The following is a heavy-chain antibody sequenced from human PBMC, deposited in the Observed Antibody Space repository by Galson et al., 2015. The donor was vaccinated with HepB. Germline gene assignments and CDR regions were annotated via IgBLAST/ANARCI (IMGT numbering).Heavy chain of an antibody. CDR3: ARDMVATRAFDF. CDR2: INTGNSNT. J-gene: IGHJ3*01. D-gene: IGHD5-12*01. CDR1: QYTFTSYI. V-gene: IGHV1-3*04. Sequence: VKVSCKASQYTFTSYIMHWVRQAPGQRLEWMGWINTGNSNTKYSQKFQGRVTITRDTSASTAYMELSSLRSEDTAVYYCARDMVATRAFDFWGQGTMVTVSS.